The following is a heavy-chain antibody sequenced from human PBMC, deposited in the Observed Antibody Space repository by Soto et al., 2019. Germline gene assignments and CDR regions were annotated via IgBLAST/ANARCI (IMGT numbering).Heavy chain of an antibody. V-gene: IGHV4-31*03. D-gene: IGHD3-16*01. CDR1: GFYIRSGGYY. CDR2: IYYSGST. Sequence: PSETLSLTCTFSGFYIRSGGYYWSWIRQHPGKGLEWIGYIYYSGSTYYNPSLKSRVIISVDTSKNQFSLKLSSVTAADTAVYYCALRLGDPGRLYFDYWGQGTLVTVSS. J-gene: IGHJ4*02. CDR3: ALRLGDPGRLYFDY.